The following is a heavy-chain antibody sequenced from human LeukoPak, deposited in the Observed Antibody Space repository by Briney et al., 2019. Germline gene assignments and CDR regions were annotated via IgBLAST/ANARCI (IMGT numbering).Heavy chain of an antibody. D-gene: IGHD3-22*01. Sequence: QPGGSPRLSCTASGFIFSSFWMAWVRQAPGKGLEWVANIKPDGSLQFYGDSVKGRFTISRDNAKNSLYLQMNNLRAEDTALYYCATSYDSSGCDWGQGTLVTVSS. CDR1: GFIFSSFW. V-gene: IGHV3-7*01. CDR3: ATSYDSSGCD. CDR2: IKPDGSLQ. J-gene: IGHJ4*02.